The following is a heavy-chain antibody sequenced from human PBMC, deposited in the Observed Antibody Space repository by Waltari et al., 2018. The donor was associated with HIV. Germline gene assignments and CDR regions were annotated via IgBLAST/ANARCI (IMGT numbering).Heavy chain of an antibody. CDR2: IYYTGDI. CDR3: ARQHAYMSDWFSQASFFNY. J-gene: IGHJ4*02. CDR1: VDSMKSKNHY. Sequence: LQLKESGPGLVKPSDTLSLKCPVSVDSMKSKNHYLSCIRQSPGNRLEWIATIYYTGDIYVAPSLRNRTSVSVDSSKSLLSLSLTSVTAADTAFYYCARQHAYMSDWFSQASFFNYWGPGTPVTVSS. V-gene: IGHV4-39*01. D-gene: IGHD3-9*01.